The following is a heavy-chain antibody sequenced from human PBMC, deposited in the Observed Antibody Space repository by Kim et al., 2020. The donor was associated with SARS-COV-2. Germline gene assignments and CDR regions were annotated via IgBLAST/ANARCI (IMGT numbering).Heavy chain of an antibody. D-gene: IGHD2-2*01. CDR1: GFTFSSYA. J-gene: IGHJ4*02. V-gene: IGHV3-23*01. CDR3: AKQENAGRSIVVVPAAMGCDY. Sequence: GGSLRLSCAASGFTFSSYAMSWVRQAPGKGLEWVSAISGSGGSTYYADSVKGRFTISRDNSKNTLYLQMNSLRAEDTAVYYCAKQENAGRSIVVVPAAMGCDYWGQGTLVNVSS. CDR2: ISGSGGST.